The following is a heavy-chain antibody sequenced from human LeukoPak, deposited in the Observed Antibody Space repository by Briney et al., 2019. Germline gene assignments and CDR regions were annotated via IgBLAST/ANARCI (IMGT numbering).Heavy chain of an antibody. J-gene: IGHJ4*02. Sequence: GGSLRLSCAASGFTFSRYWMRWVRQAPGKGLEGVANIKNDGSEEYYVDSVKGRFTISRDNARNSLFLQMNSLTVEDTAVYYCARAIRASAVDTGDRWGQGTLVTVSS. CDR2: IKNDGSEE. CDR3: ARAIRASAVDTGDR. D-gene: IGHD7-27*01. V-gene: IGHV3-7*01. CDR1: GFTFSRYW.